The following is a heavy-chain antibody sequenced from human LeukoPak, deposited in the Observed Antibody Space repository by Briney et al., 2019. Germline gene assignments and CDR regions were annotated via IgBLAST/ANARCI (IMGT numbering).Heavy chain of an antibody. D-gene: IGHD3-22*01. CDR1: GFTFSDYY. J-gene: IGHJ4*02. CDR3: AREIPYYYDSSGYY. V-gene: IGHV3-11*01. Sequence: GGSLRLSCAASGFTFSDYYMSWIRQAPGKGLGWVSYISSSGSTIYYADSVKGRFTISRDNAKNSLYLQMNSLRAEDTAVYYCAREIPYYYDSSGYYWGQGTLVTVSS. CDR2: ISSSGSTI.